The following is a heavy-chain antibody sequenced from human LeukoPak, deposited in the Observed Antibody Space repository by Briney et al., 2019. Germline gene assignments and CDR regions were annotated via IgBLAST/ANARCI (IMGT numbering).Heavy chain of an antibody. D-gene: IGHD2-15*01. CDR3: AKDSMEVAATPVAFDL. V-gene: IGHV3-30*02. Sequence: GGSLRLSCVASGFSFKKYGMDWVRQAPGKGLEWVAFTQFDGDREFYADSVKGRFTISRDNSKNTVYLQMNSLRGEDTAVYYCAKDSMEVAATPVAFDLWGQGTMVIASS. J-gene: IGHJ3*01. CDR2: TQFDGDRE. CDR1: GFSFKKYG.